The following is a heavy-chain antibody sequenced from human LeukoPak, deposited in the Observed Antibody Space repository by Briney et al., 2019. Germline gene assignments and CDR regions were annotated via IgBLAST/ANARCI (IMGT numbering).Heavy chain of an antibody. CDR1: GFTFSSYA. Sequence: GGSLRLSCAASGFTFSSYAMSWVRQAPGKGLEWVSAISGSGGSTYYADSVKGRFTISRDNSKNTLYLQMNSLRVEDTAEYYCAKEFGLAGDIVVVPAADYWGQGTLVTVSS. CDR3: AKEFGLAGDIVVVPAADY. V-gene: IGHV3-23*01. CDR2: ISGSGGST. D-gene: IGHD2-2*01. J-gene: IGHJ4*02.